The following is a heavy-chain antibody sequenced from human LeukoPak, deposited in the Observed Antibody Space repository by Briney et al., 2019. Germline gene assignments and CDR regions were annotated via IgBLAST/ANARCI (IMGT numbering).Heavy chain of an antibody. CDR2: ISGYNGNT. CDR1: GYTFTSYG. D-gene: IGHD3-22*01. J-gene: IGHJ4*02. V-gene: IGHV1-18*01. Sequence: GASVKVSCKASGYTFTSYGITWVRQAPGQGLEWMGWISGYNGNTNYAQKFQGRVTITADESTSTAYMELSSLRSEDTAVYYCARADTMIVLPNDYWGQGTLVTVSS. CDR3: ARADTMIVLPNDY.